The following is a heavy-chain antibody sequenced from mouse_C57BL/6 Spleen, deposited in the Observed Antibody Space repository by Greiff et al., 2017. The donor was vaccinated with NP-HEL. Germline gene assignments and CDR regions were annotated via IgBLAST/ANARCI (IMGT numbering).Heavy chain of an antibody. CDR2: FYPGSGSI. CDR1: GYTFTEYT. CDR3: ARHEEGYGQFAY. V-gene: IGHV1-62-2*01. J-gene: IGHJ3*01. D-gene: IGHD3-2*02. Sequence: QVHVKQSGAELVKPGASVKLSCKASGYTFTEYTIHWVKQRSGQGLEWIGWFYPGSGSIKYNEKFKDKATLTADKSSSTVYMELSRLTSEDSAVYFCARHEEGYGQFAYWGQGTLVTVSA.